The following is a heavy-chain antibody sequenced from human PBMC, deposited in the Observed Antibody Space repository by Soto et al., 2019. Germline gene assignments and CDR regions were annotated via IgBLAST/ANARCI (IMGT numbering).Heavy chain of an antibody. CDR2: ISAYNGNT. V-gene: IGHV1-18*01. D-gene: IGHD6-19*01. CDR3: ARPGAVGSAYGMDV. CDR1: GYTFTSYG. J-gene: IGHJ6*02. Sequence: QVQLVQSGAEVKKPGASVKVSCKASGYTFTSYGISWVRQAPGQGLEWMGWISAYNGNTNYAQKLQGRVTMTTDTSTSTAYRALRSVRSDGTAVYYGARPGAVGSAYGMDVWGQGTMVTVSS.